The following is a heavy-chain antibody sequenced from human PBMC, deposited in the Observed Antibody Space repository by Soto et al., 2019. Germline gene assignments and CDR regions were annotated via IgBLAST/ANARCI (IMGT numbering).Heavy chain of an antibody. CDR1: TFTFSDYA. Sequence: ASVKVSCKASTFTFSDYAISWVRQAPGQGLEWMGWISAYNGNTNYAQKFQGRVTMTTDTSTSTAYMELRSLRSDDTAVYYCARDRGSYALDYWGQGTLVTVSS. J-gene: IGHJ4*02. V-gene: IGHV1-18*01. D-gene: IGHD1-26*01. CDR2: ISAYNGNT. CDR3: ARDRGSYALDY.